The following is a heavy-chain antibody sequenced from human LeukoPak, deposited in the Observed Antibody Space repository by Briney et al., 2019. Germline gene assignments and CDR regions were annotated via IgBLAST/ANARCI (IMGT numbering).Heavy chain of an antibody. CDR3: ARALAAAGDLYYYYYMDV. D-gene: IGHD6-13*01. CDR1: GYTFTSYG. J-gene: IGHJ6*03. Sequence: ASVKVSCKASGYTFTSYGISWVRQAPGQGLEWMGWISAYNGNTNYAQKFQGRVTITADESTSTAYMELSSLRSEDTAVYYCARALAAAGDLYYYYYMDVWGKGTTVTISS. V-gene: IGHV1-18*01. CDR2: ISAYNGNT.